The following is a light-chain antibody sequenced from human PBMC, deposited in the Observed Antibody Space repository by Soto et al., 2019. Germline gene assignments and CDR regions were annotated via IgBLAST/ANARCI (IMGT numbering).Light chain of an antibody. CDR1: SSDVGGYNH. Sequence: QSALTQPASVSGSPGQSITISCTGTSSDVGGYNHVSWYQQHPGKAPKLMTYDVSNRPSGVSNRFFGSKSGNTASLTISGLQAEDEADYYCSSYASSSTYVFGTGTKVTVL. CDR2: DVS. CDR3: SSYASSSTYV. J-gene: IGLJ1*01. V-gene: IGLV2-14*03.